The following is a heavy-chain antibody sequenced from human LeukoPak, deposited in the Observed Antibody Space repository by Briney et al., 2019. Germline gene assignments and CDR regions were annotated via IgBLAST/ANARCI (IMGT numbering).Heavy chain of an antibody. CDR2: IIPIFGTA. J-gene: IGHJ3*02. CDR1: GGTFSSYA. Sequence: SVKVSWKASGGTFSSYAISWVRQAPGQGLEWMGGIIPIFGTANYAQKFQGRVTITTDESTSTAYRELSSLRSEDTAVYYCASYSNYNPEHDAFDIWGQGTMVTVSS. CDR3: ASYSNYNPEHDAFDI. V-gene: IGHV1-69*05. D-gene: IGHD4-11*01.